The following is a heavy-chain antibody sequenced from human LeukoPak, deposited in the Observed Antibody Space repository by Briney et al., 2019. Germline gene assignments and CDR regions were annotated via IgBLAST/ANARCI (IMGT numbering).Heavy chain of an antibody. CDR2: ISGSGGST. Sequence: PGGSLRLSCAASGFTFSSYAMSWVRQAPGKGLGWVSTISGSGGSTYYADSVKGRFTISRDNSKNTLYLQMNSLRAEDTAVYYCAKDLSGDYVYWGQGTLVTVSS. V-gene: IGHV3-23*01. J-gene: IGHJ4*02. D-gene: IGHD4-17*01. CDR3: AKDLSGDYVY. CDR1: GFTFSSYA.